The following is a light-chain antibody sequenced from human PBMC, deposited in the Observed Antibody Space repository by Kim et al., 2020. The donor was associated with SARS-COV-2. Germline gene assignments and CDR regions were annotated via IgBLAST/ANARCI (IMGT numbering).Light chain of an antibody. CDR2: DVT. CDR3: CSFTRSSTWV. CDR1: SRDVGGYDY. J-gene: IGLJ3*02. Sequence: GPSITISCTGTSRDVGGYDYVSWYQQHPGKAPKLMIYDVTKRPSGISNRFSGSKSGNTASLTISGLQAEDEAEYYCCSFTRSSTWVFGGGTQLTVL. V-gene: IGLV2-14*03.